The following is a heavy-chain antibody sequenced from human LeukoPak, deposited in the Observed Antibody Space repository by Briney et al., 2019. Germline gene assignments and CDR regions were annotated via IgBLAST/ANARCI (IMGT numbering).Heavy chain of an antibody. CDR1: GFTFDHYG. CDR2: INWNGGSA. V-gene: IGHV3-20*04. Sequence: PGGSLRLSCAASGFTFDHYGMSWVRQAPGKGLEWVSGINWNGGSAGYADSVKGRFSISRDNAKNSLYLQMNSQRAEDTALYYCARCLGYYDIVTAIDYWGQGALVTVSS. CDR3: ARCLGYYDIVTAIDY. J-gene: IGHJ4*02. D-gene: IGHD3-9*01.